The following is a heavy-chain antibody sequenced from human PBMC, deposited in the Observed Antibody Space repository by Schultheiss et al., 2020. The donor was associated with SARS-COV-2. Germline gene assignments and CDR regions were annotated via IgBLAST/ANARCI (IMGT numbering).Heavy chain of an antibody. CDR2: IDWDDDK. CDR1: GFSLSNARMG. Sequence: SGPTLVKPTQTLTLTCTVSGFSLSNARMGVSWIRQPPGKALEWLALIDWDDDKYYSTSLKTRLTISKDTSKNQVVLTMTNMDPVDTATYYCARSYYDYVWGSYLQNWFDPWGQGTLVTVSS. V-gene: IGHV2-70*01. D-gene: IGHD3-16*02. J-gene: IGHJ5*02. CDR3: ARSYYDYVWGSYLQNWFDP.